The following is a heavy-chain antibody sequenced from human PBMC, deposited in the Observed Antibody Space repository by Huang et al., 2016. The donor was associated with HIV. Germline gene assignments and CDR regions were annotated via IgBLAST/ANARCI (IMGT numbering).Heavy chain of an antibody. J-gene: IGHJ4*02. V-gene: IGHV1-18*01. D-gene: IGHD6-19*01. Sequence: QVQLVQSGAEVKTPGASVMVSCKASGYTFNRYGISWVRQAPGQGLEWMGWISAHNGNTKYAQKRQGRVTLTKGTPSSTAYMELRSLRSDDTAVYYCARDQRWPGGYFDYWGQGTLVTVSS. CDR3: ARDQRWPGGYFDY. CDR2: ISAHNGNT. CDR1: GYTFNRYG.